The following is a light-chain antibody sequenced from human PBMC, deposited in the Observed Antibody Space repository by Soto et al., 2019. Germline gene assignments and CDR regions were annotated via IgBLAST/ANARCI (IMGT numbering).Light chain of an antibody. Sequence: QSVLTQPRSVSGSPGQSVTISCTGTSSDVGGYNYVSWYQHHPGKAPKLMIYDVTKRPSGVRDRFSASKSGNTASLTISGLQAEDDADSYCCSYAGSYPYVFGTGTTV. V-gene: IGLV2-11*01. CDR1: SSDVGGYNY. J-gene: IGLJ1*01. CDR3: CSYAGSYPYV. CDR2: DVT.